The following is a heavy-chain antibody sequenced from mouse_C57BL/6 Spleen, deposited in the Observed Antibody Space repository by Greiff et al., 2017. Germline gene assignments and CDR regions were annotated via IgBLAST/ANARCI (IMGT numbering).Heavy chain of an antibody. V-gene: IGHV1-69*01. D-gene: IGHD4-1*01. CDR1: GYTFTSYW. J-gene: IGHJ2*01. CDR3: ARSLTGTWDYYCDY. Sequence: QVQLQQPGAELVMPGASVKLSCKASGYTFTSYWMHWVKQRPGQGLEWIGEIDPSDSYTNYNQKFKGKSTLTVDKSSSTAYMQLSSLTSEDSAVYYCARSLTGTWDYYCDYWGQGTTLTVSS. CDR2: IDPSDSYT.